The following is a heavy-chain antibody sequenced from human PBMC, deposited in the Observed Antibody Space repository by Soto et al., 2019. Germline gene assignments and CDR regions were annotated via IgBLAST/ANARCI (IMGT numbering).Heavy chain of an antibody. D-gene: IGHD3-3*01. CDR2: FDPEDGET. V-gene: IGHV1-24*01. Sequence: ASVKVSCKVSGYTLTELSMHWVRQAPGKGLEWMGGFDPEDGETIYAQKFQGRVTMTEDTSTDTAYMELSSLRSEDTAVYYCATAHRITIFGVVTGEWFDPWGQGTLVTVSS. CDR1: GYTLTELS. J-gene: IGHJ5*02. CDR3: ATAHRITIFGVVTGEWFDP.